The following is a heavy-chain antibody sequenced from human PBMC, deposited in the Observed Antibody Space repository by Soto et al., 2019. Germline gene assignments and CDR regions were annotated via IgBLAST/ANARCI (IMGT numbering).Heavy chain of an antibody. CDR3: SRESITIFGAGYVMDV. J-gene: IGHJ6*02. D-gene: IGHD3-3*01. CDR1: GYTFTGYY. V-gene: IGHV1-2*02. CDR2: INPNSGGT. Sequence: GGSVKVSCKASGYTFTGYYMHWVRQAPGQGLEWMGWINPNSGGTNYAQKFQGRVTITRDTSISTAYMELSRLRSDDTAVYYCSRESITIFGAGYVMDVWGQGTTVTVSS.